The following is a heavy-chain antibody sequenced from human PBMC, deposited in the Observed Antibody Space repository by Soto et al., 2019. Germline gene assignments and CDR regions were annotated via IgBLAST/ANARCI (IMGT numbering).Heavy chain of an antibody. CDR2: ISYDGSNK. CDR1: GFTFSSYG. D-gene: IGHD6-19*01. V-gene: IGHV3-30*18. Sequence: QVQLVESGGGVVQPGRSLRLSCAASGFTFSSYGMHWVRQAPGKGLEWVAVISYDGSNKYYADSVKGRFTISRDNSKNTLYLQMNSLRAEDTAVYYCAKDSGSSGWYDHHDAFDIGGQGTMVTVSS. J-gene: IGHJ3*02. CDR3: AKDSGSSGWYDHHDAFDI.